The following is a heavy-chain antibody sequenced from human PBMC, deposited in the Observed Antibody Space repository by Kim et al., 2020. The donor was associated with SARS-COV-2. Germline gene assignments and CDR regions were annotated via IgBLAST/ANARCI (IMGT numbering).Heavy chain of an antibody. J-gene: IGHJ4*02. Sequence: SETLSLTCTVSGGSISSGGYYWSWIRQHPGKGLEWIGYIYYSGSTYYNPSLKSRVTISVDTSKNQFSLKLSSVTAADTAVYYCARDSYYGSGRGFDYWGQGTLVTVSS. CDR2: IYYSGST. V-gene: IGHV4-31*03. CDR1: GGSISSGGYY. D-gene: IGHD3-10*01. CDR3: ARDSYYGSGRGFDY.